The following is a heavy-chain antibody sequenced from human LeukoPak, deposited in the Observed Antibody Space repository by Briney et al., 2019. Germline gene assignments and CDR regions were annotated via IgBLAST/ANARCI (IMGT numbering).Heavy chain of an antibody. CDR3: AKDRDPYSSSSGY. CDR2: ISYDGSNK. CDR1: GFTFSSYG. D-gene: IGHD6-6*01. J-gene: IGHJ4*02. V-gene: IGHV3-30*18. Sequence: PGGSLRLSCAASGFTFSSYGMHWVRQAPGKGLEWVAVISYDGSNKYYADSVKGRFTISRDNSKNTLYLQMNSLRAEDTAVYYRAKDRDPYSSSSGYWGQGTLVTVSS.